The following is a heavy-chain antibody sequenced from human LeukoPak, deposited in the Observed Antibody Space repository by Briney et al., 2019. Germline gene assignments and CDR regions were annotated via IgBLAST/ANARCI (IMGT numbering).Heavy chain of an antibody. CDR3: AGDYGANRRAFDI. J-gene: IGHJ3*02. Sequence: GGSLRLSCAGSGFTFSSYWIHWVRQAPGKGLVWVSRINTDGTSTIYADSVKGRFTLSRDNAKNTLYLQMNSLRAEDTAVYYCAGDYGANRRAFDIWGQGTMVTVS. V-gene: IGHV3-74*01. D-gene: IGHD4-23*01. CDR1: GFTFSSYW. CDR2: INTDGTST.